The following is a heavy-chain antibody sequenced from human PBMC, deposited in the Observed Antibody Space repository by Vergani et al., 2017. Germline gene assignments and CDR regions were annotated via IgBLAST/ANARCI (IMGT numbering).Heavy chain of an antibody. J-gene: IGHJ4*02. V-gene: IGHV3-15*01. D-gene: IGHD3-10*01. Sequence: EVQLVESGGGLVKPGGSLRLSCVASGFTFSNAWMSWVRQAPGKGLEWVGRIKSKTDGGTTDYAAPVKGRFTISRDDSKNTLYLQMNSLKTEDTAVYYCTTRTYYYGSAGDYWGQGTLVTVSS. CDR3: TTRTYYYGSAGDY. CDR2: IKSKTDGGTT. CDR1: GFTFSNAW.